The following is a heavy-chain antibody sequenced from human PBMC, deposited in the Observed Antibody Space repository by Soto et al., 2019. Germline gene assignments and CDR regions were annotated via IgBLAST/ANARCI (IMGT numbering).Heavy chain of an antibody. J-gene: IGHJ6*02. CDR1: GFTFSSYA. CDR3: ARDQARWFGDSKRNGMDV. Sequence: GGSLRLSCAASGFTFSSYAMSWVRQAPEKGLEWVAVIKNGGSNKYYADSVKGRFTISRDNSKNTLYLQMNSLRAEDTAVYYCARDQARWFGDSKRNGMDVWGQGTTVTVSS. CDR2: IKNGGSNK. V-gene: IGHV3-33*08. D-gene: IGHD3-10*01.